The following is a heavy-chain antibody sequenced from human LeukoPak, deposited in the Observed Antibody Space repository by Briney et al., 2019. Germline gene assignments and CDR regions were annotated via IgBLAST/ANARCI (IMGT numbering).Heavy chain of an antibody. CDR1: GFTFSSYS. CDR2: IWYDGSNK. V-gene: IGHV3-33*08. Sequence: GGSLRLSCAASGFTFSSYSMNWVRQAPGKGLEWVAVIWYDGSNKYYADSVKGRFTISRDNSKNTLYLQMNSLRAEDTAVYYCARDLENWNPLDYWGQGTLVTVSS. CDR3: ARDLENWNPLDY. D-gene: IGHD1-1*01. J-gene: IGHJ4*02.